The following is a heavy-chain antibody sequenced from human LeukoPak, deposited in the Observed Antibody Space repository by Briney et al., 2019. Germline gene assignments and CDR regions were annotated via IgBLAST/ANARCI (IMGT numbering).Heavy chain of an antibody. CDR3: ARDTFWH. D-gene: IGHD3-3*01. CDR1: GYTLTSDG. V-gene: IGHV1-18*01. J-gene: IGHJ4*02. CDR2: ISAYIGNT. Sequence: SVSPSCTPSGYTLTSDGISWVRQAPGQGCEWRRYISAYIGNTSYAQKLQGNSPIPPDASTSTAYVELRSLRSDETAVYWGARDTFWHWGQGTLVTVSS.